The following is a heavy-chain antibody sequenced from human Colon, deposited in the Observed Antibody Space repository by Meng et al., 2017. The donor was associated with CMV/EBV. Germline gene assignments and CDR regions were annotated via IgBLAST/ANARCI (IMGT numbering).Heavy chain of an antibody. D-gene: IGHD3-9*01. CDR2: INGGGGDT. CDR3: AQFRNSDWLLALVY. CDR1: GFTFSNHG. Sequence: GGSLRLSCAASGFTFSNHGMSWVRQAPGKGLEWVAAINGGGGDTSYAASVKGRFTISRDNSNNMLFLQVNSLRADDTAVYYCAQFRNSDWLLALVYWGQGTLVTVSS. V-gene: IGHV3-23*01. J-gene: IGHJ4*02.